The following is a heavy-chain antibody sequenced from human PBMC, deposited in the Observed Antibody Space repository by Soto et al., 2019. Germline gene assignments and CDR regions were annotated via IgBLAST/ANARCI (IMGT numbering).Heavy chain of an antibody. CDR3: ARVVGVSSRSHWFDP. CDR1: GGTFSSYA. V-gene: IGHV1-69*13. Sequence: SVKVSCKASGGTFSSYAISWVRQAPGQGLEWMGGIIPIFGTANYAQKFQGRVTITADESTSTAYMELSSLRSEDTAVYYCARVVGVSSRSHWFDPWGQGTLVTVSS. D-gene: IGHD6-6*01. J-gene: IGHJ5*02. CDR2: IIPIFGTA.